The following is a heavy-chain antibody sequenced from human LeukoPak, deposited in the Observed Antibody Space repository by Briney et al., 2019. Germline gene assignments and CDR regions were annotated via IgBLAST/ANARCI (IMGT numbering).Heavy chain of an antibody. CDR3: ARGRYSYGPDY. V-gene: IGHV1-2*06. Sequence: ASVKVSCKASGYTFTGYYMHWVRQAPGQGLEWMGRINPNSGVTNYAQKFQGRVTMTRDTSISIAYMELSRLRSDDTAVYYCARGRYSYGPDYWGQGTLVTVSS. CDR1: GYTFTGYY. J-gene: IGHJ4*02. CDR2: INPNSGVT. D-gene: IGHD5-18*01.